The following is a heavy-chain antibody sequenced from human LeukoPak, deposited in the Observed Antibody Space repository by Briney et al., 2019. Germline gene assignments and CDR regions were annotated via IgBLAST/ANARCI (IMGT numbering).Heavy chain of an antibody. D-gene: IGHD3-22*01. CDR1: GGSISPYY. J-gene: IGHJ4*02. V-gene: IGHV4-59*01. CDR2: IYYSGST. CDR3: ARSTWLLDK. Sequence: SETLSLTCTVSGGSISPYYWSWIRQPPGKGLEWIGYIYYSGSTNYNPSLKSRVTISLDTSKNQFSLKLTSVTAADTAVYYCARSTWLLDKWGQGTLVTVSS.